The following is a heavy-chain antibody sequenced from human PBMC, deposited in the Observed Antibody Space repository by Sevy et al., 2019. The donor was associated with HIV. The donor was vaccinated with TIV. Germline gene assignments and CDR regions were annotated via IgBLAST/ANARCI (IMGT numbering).Heavy chain of an antibody. CDR3: ASRSRNDYNGGDY. CDR2: IYYSGST. CDR1: GGSVTSGSHY. Sequence: SETLSLTCTVSGGSVTSGSHYWSWIRQPPGKGLEWIGYIYYSGSTTYNPSLKSRVTISVDTSKNHFSLKLYSVTTADTAGYYCASRSRNDYNGGDYWGQGTLVTVSS. D-gene: IGHD4-4*01. V-gene: IGHV4-61*01. J-gene: IGHJ4*02.